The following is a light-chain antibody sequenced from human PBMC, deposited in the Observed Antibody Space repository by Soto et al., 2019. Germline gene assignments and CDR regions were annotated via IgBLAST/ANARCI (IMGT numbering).Light chain of an antibody. J-gene: IGKJ4*01. Sequence: VMTQSPATLSLSPGERATLPCRASQTVSSNLAWYQQKPGQAPRLLIYATSPRATGIPARFSGSGSGTEFTLTISSLQSEHFAVYHCQQFSNWPPGNTLGGGTKVDIK. V-gene: IGKV3D-15*01. CDR3: QQFSNWPPGNT. CDR1: QTVSSN. CDR2: ATS.